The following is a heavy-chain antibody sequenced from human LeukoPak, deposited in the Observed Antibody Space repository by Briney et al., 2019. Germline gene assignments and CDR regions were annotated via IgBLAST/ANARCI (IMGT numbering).Heavy chain of an antibody. Sequence: PGGSLRLSCAASGFTFSNYWMSWVRQAPGKGLEWVANIKLDGGEKYYVDSVKGRFTISRDNAKNSLYLQMNSLRAEDTALYYCAKAKPPKFYSGPEFDPWGQGTLVTVSS. CDR2: IKLDGGEK. D-gene: IGHD2/OR15-2a*01. V-gene: IGHV3-7*03. CDR3: AKAKPPKFYSGPEFDP. J-gene: IGHJ5*02. CDR1: GFTFSNYW.